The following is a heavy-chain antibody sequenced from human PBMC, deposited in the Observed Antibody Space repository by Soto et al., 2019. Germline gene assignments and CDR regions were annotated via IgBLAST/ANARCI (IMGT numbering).Heavy chain of an antibody. Sequence: ASETLSLTCTVSGGSISSGDYYWSWIRQPPGKGLEWIGYIYYSGSTYYNPSLKSRVTISVDTSKNQFSLKLSSVTAADTAVYFCARLLSFCRSSGCYAGRRVIDSWGQGTLVTVSS. CDR3: ARLLSFCRSSGCYAGRRVIDS. V-gene: IGHV4-30-4*01. CDR1: GGSISSGDYY. CDR2: IYYSGST. D-gene: IGHD2-2*01. J-gene: IGHJ4*02.